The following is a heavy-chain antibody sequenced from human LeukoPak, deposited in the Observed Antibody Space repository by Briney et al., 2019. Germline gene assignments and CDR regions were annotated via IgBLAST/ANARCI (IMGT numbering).Heavy chain of an antibody. D-gene: IGHD3-16*01. CDR3: AKGGGEYYYYYMDV. J-gene: IGHJ6*03. V-gene: IGHV3-23*01. Sequence: GGSLRLSCAASGFTFSSYAMSWVRQAPGKGLEWASAISGSGGSTYYADSVKGRFTISRDNSKNTLYLQMNSLRAEDTAVNYCAKGGGEYYYYYMDVWGKGTTVTVSS. CDR1: GFTFSSYA. CDR2: ISGSGGST.